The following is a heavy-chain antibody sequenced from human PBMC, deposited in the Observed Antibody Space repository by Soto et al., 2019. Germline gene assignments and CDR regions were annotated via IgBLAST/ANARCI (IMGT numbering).Heavy chain of an antibody. Sequence: QITLKESGPTLVKPTQTLTLTCTFSGFSLSTSGVGVGWIRQPPGKALEWLALIYWDDDKRYSPSLKSRLTITKDTSKNQVVLTMTNMDPVDTATYYCAHGSEYCSSTSCYDNWFDPWGQGTLVTVSS. CDR3: AHGSEYCSSTSCYDNWFDP. V-gene: IGHV2-5*02. CDR2: IYWDDDK. J-gene: IGHJ5*02. D-gene: IGHD2-2*01. CDR1: GFSLSTSGVG.